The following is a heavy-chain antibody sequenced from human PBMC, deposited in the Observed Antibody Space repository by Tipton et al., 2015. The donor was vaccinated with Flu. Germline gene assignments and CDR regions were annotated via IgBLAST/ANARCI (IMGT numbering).Heavy chain of an antibody. Sequence: QLVQSGAEVKKPGASVKVSCKASGYTFTSYYMHWVRQAPGQGLEWMGIINPSGGSTSYAQKFQGRVTMTRDTSTSTVYMELSSLRSEDTAVYYCAREREGSLWVVMVVSYYYYGMDVWGQGTTVTVSS. D-gene: IGHD2-21*01. V-gene: IGHV1-46*01. CDR1: GYTFTSYY. CDR2: INPSGGST. J-gene: IGHJ6*02. CDR3: AREREGSLWVVMVVSYYYYGMDV.